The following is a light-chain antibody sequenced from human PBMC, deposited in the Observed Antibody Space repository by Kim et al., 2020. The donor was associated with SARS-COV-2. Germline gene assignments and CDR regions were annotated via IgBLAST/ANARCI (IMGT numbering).Light chain of an antibody. CDR3: LQHSTSPIT. Sequence: APVGNIDAHTCRGNQDIRNDLGWYQQNPGRAPKLLIYGASTLQRGVPSRFSGSGSGTGFTLTISSVQPEDFATFFCLQHSTSPITFGQGTRLEIK. J-gene: IGKJ5*01. CDR2: GAS. V-gene: IGKV1-17*01. CDR1: QDIRND.